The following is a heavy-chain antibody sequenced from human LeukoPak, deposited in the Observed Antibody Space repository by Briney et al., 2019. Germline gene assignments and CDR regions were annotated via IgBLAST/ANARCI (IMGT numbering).Heavy chain of an antibody. CDR2: IIPIFGTA. CDR3: ARDPRNLGVPAAIYWYFDL. CDR1: GGTFSSYA. Sequence: ASVKVSCKASGGTFSSYAISWVRQAPGQGLEWMGGIIPIFGTANYAQKFQGRVTITADESTSTAYMELSSLRSEDTAVYYCARDPRNLGVPAAIYWYFDLWGRGTLVTVPS. J-gene: IGHJ2*01. V-gene: IGHV1-69*13. D-gene: IGHD2-2*02.